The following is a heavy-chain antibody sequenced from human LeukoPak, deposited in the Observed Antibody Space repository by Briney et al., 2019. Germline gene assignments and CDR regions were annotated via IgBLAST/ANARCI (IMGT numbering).Heavy chain of an antibody. Sequence: SVKVSCKASGGTFSSYAISWVRQAPGQGLEWMGRIIPIFGTANYAQKFQGRVTITTDESTSTAYMELSSLRSEDTAVYYCASLPAATGSHAFDIWGQGTMVTVSS. D-gene: IGHD2-2*01. V-gene: IGHV1-69*05. CDR1: GGTFSSYA. CDR2: IIPIFGTA. CDR3: ASLPAATGSHAFDI. J-gene: IGHJ3*02.